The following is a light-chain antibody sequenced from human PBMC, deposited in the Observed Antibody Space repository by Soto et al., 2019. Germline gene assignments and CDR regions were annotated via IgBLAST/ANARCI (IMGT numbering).Light chain of an antibody. J-gene: IGLJ1*01. CDR2: EVS. CDR3: CSYAGTNTYV. Sequence: QSALTQPASVSGSPGQSITISCTGTTSHVGTYGLVSWYQQYPGKAPKLMIYEVSKRPSGVSNRFSGSKSGNTASLTISGLQAEDEADYYCCSYAGTNTYVLGTGTKVTVL. CDR1: TSHVGTYGL. V-gene: IGLV2-23*02.